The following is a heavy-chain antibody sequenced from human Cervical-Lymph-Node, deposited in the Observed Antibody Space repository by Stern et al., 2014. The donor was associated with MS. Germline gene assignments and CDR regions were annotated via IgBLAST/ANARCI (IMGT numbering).Heavy chain of an antibody. CDR1: GFTFSYHA. Sequence: QVQLLQPGGGVVQPGRSLRLSCAASGFTFSYHAMHWVRQAPGKGLAWVALISYDGSDKNDADSVKGRFTISRDNSRNTLYLQMNSLRVDDTAVYYCARGGAVTTSDYYLDYWGQGILVTVSS. CDR2: ISYDGSDK. V-gene: IGHV3-30*01. D-gene: IGHD4-17*01. J-gene: IGHJ4*02. CDR3: ARGGAVTTSDYYLDY.